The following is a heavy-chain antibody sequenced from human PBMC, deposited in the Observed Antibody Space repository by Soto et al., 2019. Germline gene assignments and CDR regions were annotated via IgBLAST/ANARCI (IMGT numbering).Heavy chain of an antibody. Sequence: GGSLRLSCAASGFTFSNAWMNWVRQAPGKGLEWVGRIKSKTDGGTTDYAAPVKGRFTISRDDSKNTLYLQMNSLKTEDTAVYYCTTDQTFLPEPYYFDYWGQGTLVTVSS. J-gene: IGHJ4*02. CDR2: IKSKTDGGTT. V-gene: IGHV3-15*07. CDR3: TTDQTFLPEPYYFDY. CDR1: GFTFSNAW.